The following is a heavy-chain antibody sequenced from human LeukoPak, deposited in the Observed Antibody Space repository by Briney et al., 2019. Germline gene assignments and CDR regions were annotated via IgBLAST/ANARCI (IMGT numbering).Heavy chain of an antibody. CDR3: ARSGSGYYFIDY. J-gene: IGHJ4*02. D-gene: IGHD3-22*01. CDR2: INPNSGGT. V-gene: IGHV1-2*02. CDR1: GYTFTSYD. Sequence: ASVKVSCKASGYTFTSYDINWVRQAPGQGLEWMGWINPNSGGTNYAQKFQGRVTMTRDTSISTAYMELSRLRSDDTAVYYCARSGSGYYFIDYWGQGTLVTVSS.